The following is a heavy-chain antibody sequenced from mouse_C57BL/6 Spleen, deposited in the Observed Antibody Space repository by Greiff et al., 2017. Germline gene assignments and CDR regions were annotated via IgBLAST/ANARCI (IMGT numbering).Heavy chain of an antibody. CDR3: AVVLYGSRGDY. V-gene: IGHV1-54*01. CDR2: INPGSGGT. CDR1: GYAFTNYL. Sequence: QVQLKESGAELVRPGTSVKVSCKASGYAFTNYLIEWVKQRPGQGLEWIGVINPGSGGTNYNEKFKGKATLTADKSSSTAYMQLSSLTSEDSAVYFCAVVLYGSRGDYWGQGTTLTVSS. D-gene: IGHD1-1*01. J-gene: IGHJ2*01.